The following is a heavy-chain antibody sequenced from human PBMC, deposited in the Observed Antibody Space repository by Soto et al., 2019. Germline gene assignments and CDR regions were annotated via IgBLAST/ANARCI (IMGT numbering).Heavy chain of an antibody. D-gene: IGHD1-26*01. J-gene: IGHJ4*02. CDR1: GFTYDDYD. Sequence: EVQLVESGGGLVQPGRSLRLSCAASGFTYDDYDMHWVRQAPGKGLEWVSAISWNSGRTAYADSVKGRFTISRDNDKISLYLQMNSLRAEGTALYRCAKGRGGSYGGDSFDSGGQGTLVTVSS. CDR3: AKGRGGSYGGDSFDS. CDR2: ISWNSGRT. V-gene: IGHV3-9*01.